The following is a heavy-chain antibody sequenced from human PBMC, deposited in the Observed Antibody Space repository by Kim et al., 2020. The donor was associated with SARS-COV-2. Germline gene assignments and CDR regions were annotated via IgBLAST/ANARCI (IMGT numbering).Heavy chain of an antibody. CDR2: ISSSGSNI. J-gene: IGHJ6*02. V-gene: IGHV3-11*01. CDR3: ARALSVGSRGYYYYGMDV. CDR1: GFTFSDYY. D-gene: IGHD2-15*01. Sequence: GGSLRLSCAASGFTFSDYYMSWIRQAPGKGLEWVSYISSSGSNIYYADSVKGRFTISRDNAKNSLYLQMNSLRAEDTAVYYCARALSVGSRGYYYYGMDVWGQGTTVTVSS.